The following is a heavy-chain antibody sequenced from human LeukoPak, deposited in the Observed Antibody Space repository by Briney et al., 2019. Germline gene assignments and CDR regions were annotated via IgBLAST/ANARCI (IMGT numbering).Heavy chain of an antibody. CDR2: INPNSGGT. CDR3: ARDHRAYCGGDCRRAFDY. Sequence: ASVKVSCKASGYTFTGYYMHWVRQAPGQGLEWMGWINPNSGGTNYAQKFQGRVTMTRDTSISTAYMELSRLRSDDTAVYYCARDHRAYCGGDCRRAFDYWGQGILVTVSS. CDR1: GYTFTGYY. V-gene: IGHV1-2*02. J-gene: IGHJ4*02. D-gene: IGHD2-21*02.